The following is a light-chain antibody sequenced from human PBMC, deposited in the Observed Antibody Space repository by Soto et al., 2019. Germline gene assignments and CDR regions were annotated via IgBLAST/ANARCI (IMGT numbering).Light chain of an antibody. CDR2: AAS. CDR3: LQDHDDSWT. Sequence: DIQMTQSPSTLSASVGARVTITCRASQSVNTWLAWYQQKPGKAPTLLIYAASNLQSGVPSRFRGSRSGTEFTLTVSSLQPEDFATYYCLQDHDDSWTFGQGTKV. V-gene: IGKV1-5*01. J-gene: IGKJ1*01. CDR1: QSVNTW.